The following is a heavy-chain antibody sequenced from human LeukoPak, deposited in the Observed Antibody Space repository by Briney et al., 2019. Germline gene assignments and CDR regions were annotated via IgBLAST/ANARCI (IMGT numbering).Heavy chain of an antibody. CDR3: ARDQIEYYYDSSGYPKFYSWFDP. J-gene: IGHJ5*02. CDR1: GDSVSSNSAA. Sequence: SQTLSLTCAISGDSVSSNSAAWNWIRQSPSRGLEWLGRTYYRSKWYNDYAVSVKSRITINPDTSKNQFSLQLNSVTPEDTAVYYCARDQIEYYYDSSGYPKFYSWFDPWGQGTLVTVSS. D-gene: IGHD3-22*01. CDR2: TYYRSKWYN. V-gene: IGHV6-1*01.